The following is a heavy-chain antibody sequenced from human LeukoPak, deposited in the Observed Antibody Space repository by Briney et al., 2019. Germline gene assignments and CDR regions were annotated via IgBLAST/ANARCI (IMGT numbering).Heavy chain of an antibody. V-gene: IGHV1-18*01. J-gene: IGHJ4*02. CDR1: GYTFTSYG. CDR3: AREAGNWKARIDY. CDR2: ISAYNGNT. D-gene: IGHD1-1*01. Sequence: ASVKVSCKASGYTFTSYGISWVRQAPGQGLEWMGWISAYNGNTNYAQKLQGRVTMTTDTSTSTAYTELRSLRSDDTAVYYCAREAGNWKARIDYWGQGTLVTVSS.